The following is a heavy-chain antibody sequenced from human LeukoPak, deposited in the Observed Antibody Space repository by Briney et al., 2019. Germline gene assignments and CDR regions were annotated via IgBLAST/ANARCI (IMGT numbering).Heavy chain of an antibody. D-gene: IGHD6-19*01. Sequence: PGGSLRLSCAASGFTFIDYDMHWVRQVIGNGLEWVSAIGIRGDTHYSGSVKGRFTISRENAESSMYLQMNSLRAEDTVVYYCARGGIQVSGIDEFDYWGQGTLVTVSS. CDR3: ARGGIQVSGIDEFDY. CDR1: GFTFIDYD. CDR2: IGIRGDT. J-gene: IGHJ4*02. V-gene: IGHV3-13*01.